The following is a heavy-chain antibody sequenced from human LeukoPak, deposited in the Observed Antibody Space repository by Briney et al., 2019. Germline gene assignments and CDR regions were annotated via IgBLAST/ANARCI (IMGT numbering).Heavy chain of an antibody. CDR1: GFTFSSYG. CDR2: ISYDGSNK. Sequence: GRSLRLSCAASGFTFSSYGMHWVRQAPGKGLEWVAVISYDGSNKYYADSVKGRFTISRDNSKNTLYLQMNSLRAEDTAVYYCAKDRKTKDRIDYFDYWGQGTLVTVSS. J-gene: IGHJ4*02. CDR3: AKDRKTKDRIDYFDY. V-gene: IGHV3-30*18.